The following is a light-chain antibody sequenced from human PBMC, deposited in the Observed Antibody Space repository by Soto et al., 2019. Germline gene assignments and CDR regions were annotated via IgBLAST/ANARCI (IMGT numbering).Light chain of an antibody. J-gene: IGLJ1*01. CDR3: SSYTSSTTSV. Sequence: QSALTQPASVSGSPGQSITISCAGTISDVGGYNYVSWYQQHPGKAPKLMIFDVSNRPSGVSNRFSGSKSGYTASLTISGLQAEDEADYYCSSYTSSTTSVFGTGTKLTVL. CDR2: DVS. V-gene: IGLV2-14*03. CDR1: ISDVGGYNY.